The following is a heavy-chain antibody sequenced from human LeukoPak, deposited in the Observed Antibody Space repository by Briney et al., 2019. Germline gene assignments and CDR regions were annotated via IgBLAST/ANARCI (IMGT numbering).Heavy chain of an antibody. CDR2: MYSGGTT. CDR3: ARHSGHSSTNDAFDI. CDR1: DGSINGYY. Sequence: SETLSLTCTVSDGSINGYYWSWIRQPPGKGLDWIGYMYSGGTTNYSPSLKSRVTISEDMSKNQFSLKLTSVTAADTAVYYCARHSGHSSTNDAFDIWAKGQWSSSLQ. J-gene: IGHJ3*02. D-gene: IGHD6-13*01. V-gene: IGHV4-59*01.